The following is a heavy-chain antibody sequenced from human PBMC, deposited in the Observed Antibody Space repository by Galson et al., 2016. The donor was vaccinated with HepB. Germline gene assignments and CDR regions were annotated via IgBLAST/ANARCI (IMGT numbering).Heavy chain of an antibody. D-gene: IGHD4-17*01. J-gene: IGHJ6*04. CDR2: IRSNAYGETT. CDR1: GLTFGDYA. Sequence: SLRLSCAASGLTFGDYAMSWFRQAPGKGLEWVGFIRSNAYGETTGYAAYVKGRFTISRDESKSIAYMQMNSLKTEDTVVYYSTRVDFCDYHYQSGMDVWGKGTTVTVSS. V-gene: IGHV3-49*03. CDR3: TRVDFCDYHYQSGMDV.